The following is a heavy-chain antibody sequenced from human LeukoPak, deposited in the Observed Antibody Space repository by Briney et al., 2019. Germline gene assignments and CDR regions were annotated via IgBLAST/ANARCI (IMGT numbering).Heavy chain of an antibody. D-gene: IGHD2-15*01. CDR1: GVTFSSYA. V-gene: IGHV3-23*01. CDR2: ISGSGGST. Sequence: GGSLRLSCAASGVTFSSYAMSWVRQAPGKGLEWVSAISGSGGSTYYADSVKGRFTISRDNSKNTLYLQMNSLRAEDTAVYYCAITSHYSPYYFDYWGQGTLVTVSS. CDR3: AITSHYSPYYFDY. J-gene: IGHJ4*02.